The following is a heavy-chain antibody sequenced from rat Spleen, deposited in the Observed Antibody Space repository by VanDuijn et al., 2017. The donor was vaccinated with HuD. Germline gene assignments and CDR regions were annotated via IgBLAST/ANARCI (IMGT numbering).Heavy chain of an antibody. J-gene: IGHJ2*01. CDR2: IRYGDSSGHSST. Sequence: EVQLVESGGGLVQPGRSLKLSCAASGFTFSDYGMAWVRQAPTKGLEWVATIRYGDSSGHSSTYYRDAVKGRFTISRANAKSTLNLQMDSLRSEDTATYYCARRHYGYTDYFDYWGQGVMVTVSS. CDR3: ARRHYGYTDYFDY. V-gene: IGHV5-29*01. D-gene: IGHD1-9*01. CDR1: GFTFSDYG.